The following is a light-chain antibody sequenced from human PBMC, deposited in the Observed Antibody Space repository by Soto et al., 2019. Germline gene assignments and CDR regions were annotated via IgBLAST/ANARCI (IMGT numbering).Light chain of an antibody. CDR3: QQYSSNSA. CDR1: QTISTW. CDR2: RAS. J-gene: IGKJ1*01. Sequence: DIQMTQSPSTLSASVGDRVTITCRASQTISTWLAWYQQKPGKAPKRLIHRASSLGTGVPSRFSGSGSGTEFTLTITSLQPDYFATYYCQQYSSNSAFGPGTKVEIK. V-gene: IGKV1-5*03.